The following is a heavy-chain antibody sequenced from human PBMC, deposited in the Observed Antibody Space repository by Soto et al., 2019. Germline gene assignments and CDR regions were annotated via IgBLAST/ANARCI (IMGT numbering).Heavy chain of an antibody. D-gene: IGHD2-15*01. CDR3: ARDQYCSGGSCYEDYYYYGMDV. CDR2: INSDGSST. J-gene: IGHJ6*02. Sequence: GGSLRLSCAVSGFTFSSYWMHWVRQAPGKGLVWVSRINSDGSSTSYADSVKGRFTISRDNAKNTLYLQMNSLRAEDTAVYYCARDQYCSGGSCYEDYYYYGMDVWGQGTTVTVSS. V-gene: IGHV3-74*01. CDR1: GFTFSSYW.